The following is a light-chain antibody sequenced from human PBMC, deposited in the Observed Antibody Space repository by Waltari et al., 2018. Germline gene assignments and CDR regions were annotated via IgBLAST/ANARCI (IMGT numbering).Light chain of an antibody. Sequence: DIQMTKSPPYVSASVGDSVTITCRASQDISSWLAWYQQKPGRPPKVLIYDASTLQSGVPSRFSGSGSGTDFTLTISSLQPEDFATYYCQQTNSFPLTFGPGTKVDIK. J-gene: IGKJ3*01. CDR3: QQTNSFPLT. CDR2: DAS. CDR1: QDISSW. V-gene: IGKV1-12*01.